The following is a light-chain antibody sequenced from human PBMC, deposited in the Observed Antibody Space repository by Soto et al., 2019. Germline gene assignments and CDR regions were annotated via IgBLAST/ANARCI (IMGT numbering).Light chain of an antibody. V-gene: IGLV2-14*01. CDR3: SSYTSSSTLYV. J-gene: IGLJ1*01. CDR2: EVS. CDR1: SSDVGGYNY. Sequence: QSALTQPASVSGSPGQSITISCTGTSSDVGGYNYVSWYRQHPGKAPKLMIYEVSNWPSGFSNRFSGSKSGNTASLTISGLQAEDEADYYCSSYTSSSTLYVFGTGTKVTVL.